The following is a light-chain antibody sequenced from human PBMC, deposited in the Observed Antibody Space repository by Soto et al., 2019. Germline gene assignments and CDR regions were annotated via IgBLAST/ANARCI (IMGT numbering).Light chain of an antibody. CDR3: QHYRSSPYT. J-gene: IGKJ2*01. Sequence: ESVLTQSPGTLSLSPGETATLSCRASQSVSSTYLAWYQQKPGQAPRLLIYGASSRATGIPDRFSGSGSGTDFTLTISRLEPEALAVYYCQHYRSSPYTFGQGTKLEI. CDR2: GAS. CDR1: QSVSSTY. V-gene: IGKV3-20*01.